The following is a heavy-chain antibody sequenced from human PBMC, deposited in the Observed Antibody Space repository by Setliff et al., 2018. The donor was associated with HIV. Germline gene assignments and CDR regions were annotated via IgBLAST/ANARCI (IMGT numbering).Heavy chain of an antibody. CDR2: ISGDTGDI. V-gene: IGHV1-18*01. CDR3: AIDGLSYNTLPSSIAYFHSGMYV. Sequence: GASVKVSCKASGYTISAHGVSWVRHVPGHGLEWMGWISGDTGDIKYSQRFEGRLTMTTETSTNTAYMELRSLRSDETAVYYCAIDGLSYNTLPSSIAYFHSGMYVWGQGTTVTVSS. CDR1: GYTISAHG. D-gene: IGHD3-16*01. J-gene: IGHJ6*02.